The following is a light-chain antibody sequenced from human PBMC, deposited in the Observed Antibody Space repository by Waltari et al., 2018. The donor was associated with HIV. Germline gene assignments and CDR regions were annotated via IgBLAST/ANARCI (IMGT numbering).Light chain of an antibody. CDR1: QNIGGN. CDR3: QQYLDWPPWT. J-gene: IGKJ1*01. CDR2: GAS. Sequence: EIVMTQSPATLSVSAGEKATLSCRASQNIGGNLAWYQQRHGQPPRLLVYGASSREPGIPARFSGRGSGKEFTLTISSLESDDSAVYYCQQYLDWPPWTFGQGTKV. V-gene: IGKV3D-15*01.